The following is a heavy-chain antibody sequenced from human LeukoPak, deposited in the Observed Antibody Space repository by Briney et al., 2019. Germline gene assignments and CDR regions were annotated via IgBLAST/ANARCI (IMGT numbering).Heavy chain of an antibody. CDR1: GFTFSAYN. V-gene: IGHV3-21*01. Sequence: PGGSLRLSCAASGFTFSAYNMNWVRQTPGKGLEWVSSITSSSSYIYYADSVKGRFTISRDNAKNSLYLQMNSLRDEDTAIYYCARDPYSGTYYQYYYYYMDVWGKGTTVTVSS. J-gene: IGHJ6*03. D-gene: IGHD1-26*01. CDR3: ARDPYSGTYYQYYYYYMDV. CDR2: ITSSSSYI.